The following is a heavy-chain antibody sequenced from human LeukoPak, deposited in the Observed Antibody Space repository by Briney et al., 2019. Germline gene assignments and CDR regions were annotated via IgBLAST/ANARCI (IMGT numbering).Heavy chain of an antibody. Sequence: SETLSLTCTVSGGSISSYYWSWIRQPPGKGLEWIGYIYYSGSTYYNPSLKSRVTISVDTSKNQFSLKLSSVTAADTAVYYCAEDLLNEGNHLDYWGQGTLVTVSS. J-gene: IGHJ4*02. CDR1: GGSISSYY. CDR2: IYYSGST. V-gene: IGHV4-59*08. CDR3: AEDLLNEGNHLDY. D-gene: IGHD4-23*01.